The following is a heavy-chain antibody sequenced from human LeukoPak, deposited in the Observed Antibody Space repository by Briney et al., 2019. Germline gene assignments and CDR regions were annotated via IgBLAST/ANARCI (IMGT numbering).Heavy chain of an antibody. V-gene: IGHV3-53*01. J-gene: IGHJ4*02. CDR2: LSTAGST. CDR3: ARDPSFYDSSGYYYN. Sequence: GGSLRLSCVASGFTVSSHYMSWVRQAPGKGLDPPPLLSTAGSTSSADAVKGRFTISRDNSKNTLYLQMNSLRAEDTAVYYCARDPSFYDSSGYYYNWGQGTLVTVSS. D-gene: IGHD3-22*01. CDR1: GFTVSSHY.